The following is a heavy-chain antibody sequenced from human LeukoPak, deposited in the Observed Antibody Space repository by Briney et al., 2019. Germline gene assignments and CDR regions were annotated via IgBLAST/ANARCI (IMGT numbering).Heavy chain of an antibody. CDR2: INWNSDSI. D-gene: IGHD3-22*01. CDR1: GFTFDDYA. V-gene: IGHV3-9*01. Sequence: PGRSLRLSCAASGFTFDDYAMHWVRQAPGKGLEWVSGINWNSDSIGYADSVKGRFTTSRDNAKNSLYLQMNSLRGEDTAVYYCATGGVHYYDTSADYWGQGTLVTVSS. CDR3: ATGGVHYYDTSADY. J-gene: IGHJ4*02.